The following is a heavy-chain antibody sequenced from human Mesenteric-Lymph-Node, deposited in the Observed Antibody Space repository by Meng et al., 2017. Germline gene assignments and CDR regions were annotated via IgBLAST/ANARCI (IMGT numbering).Heavy chain of an antibody. Sequence: HLQLQHLGPGLVKPSGALSLTCTVSGGSFSSNGYYWDWVRQPPGKGLEWIGAIYHSGSTSYNPSLQSRVTMFVDTSKNQFSLMLTSVTATDTAVYYCARRRGGSGRDCWGQGTLVTVSS. V-gene: IGHV4-39*01. CDR1: GGSFSSNGYY. D-gene: IGHD3-10*01. CDR3: ARRRGGSGRDC. J-gene: IGHJ4*02. CDR2: IYHSGST.